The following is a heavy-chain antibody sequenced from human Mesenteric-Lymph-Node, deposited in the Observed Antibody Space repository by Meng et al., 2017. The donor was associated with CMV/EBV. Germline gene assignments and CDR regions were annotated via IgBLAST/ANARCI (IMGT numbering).Heavy chain of an antibody. J-gene: IGHJ4*02. CDR1: GGSISSSSYY. D-gene: IGHD6-6*01. CDR2: IYYSGST. CDR3: ARHRMYSSSPILGH. Sequence: SGGSISSSSYYWGWIRQPPGKGLEWIGSIYYSGSTYYNPSLKSRVTISVDTSKNQFSLKLSSVTAADMAVYYCARHRMYSSSPILGHWGQGTLVTVSS. V-gene: IGHV4-39*01.